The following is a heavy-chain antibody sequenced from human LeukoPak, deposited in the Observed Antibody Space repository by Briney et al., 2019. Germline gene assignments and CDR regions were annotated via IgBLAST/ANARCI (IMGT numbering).Heavy chain of an antibody. V-gene: IGHV1-2*02. D-gene: IGHD3-10*01. CDR2: IYPNSGGT. CDR3: ARGPLWFGESVYGMDV. CDR1: GYTFTGYY. J-gene: IGHJ6*02. Sequence: ASVKVSCKASGYTFTGYYMHWVRQAPGQGLEWMGWIYPNSGGTNYAQKFQGRVTMTRDTSISTAYMELSGLRSDDTAVYYCARGPLWFGESVYGMDVWGQGTTVTVPS.